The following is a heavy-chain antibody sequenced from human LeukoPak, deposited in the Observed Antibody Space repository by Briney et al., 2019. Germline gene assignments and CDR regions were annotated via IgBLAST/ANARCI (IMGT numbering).Heavy chain of an antibody. V-gene: IGHV4-59*01. CDR3: ARGRFRQNYCTGGSCPYVYFGH. CDR1: GVSISSYY. D-gene: IGHD2-15*01. Sequence: SETLSLTCTVSGVSISSYYWSWIRQPPGKTLEWIGDIYYTGRTNYSPSLKRRVTISLDTSKNQFSLNLNSVTAADTAVYYCARGRFRQNYCTGGSCPYVYFGHWGQGTLVTVSS. J-gene: IGHJ4*02. CDR2: IYYTGRT.